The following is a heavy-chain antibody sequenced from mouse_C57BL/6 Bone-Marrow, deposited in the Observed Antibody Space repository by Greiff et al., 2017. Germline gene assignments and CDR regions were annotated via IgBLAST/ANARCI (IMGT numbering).Heavy chain of an antibody. CDR3: GSYYYGSSEFSF. J-gene: IGHJ3*01. CDR2: IYPYNGVS. CDR1: GYSFTGYY. Sequence: VQLQQSGPELVKPGASVKISCKASGYSFTGYYMHWVKQSHGNILDWIGYIYPYNGVSSYKQKFKGKATLTVDKSSSTAYMELRSLTSEDSAVYYCGSYYYGSSEFSFWGQGTLVTVSA. V-gene: IGHV1-31*01. D-gene: IGHD1-1*01.